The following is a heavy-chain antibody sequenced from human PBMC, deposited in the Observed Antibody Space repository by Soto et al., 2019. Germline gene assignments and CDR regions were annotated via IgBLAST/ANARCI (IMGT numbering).Heavy chain of an antibody. CDR3: ERARPHLERPPDLDY. J-gene: IGHJ4*02. V-gene: IGHV1-18*01. CDR1: GYTFTSYG. D-gene: IGHD1-1*01. CDR2: IRAYNGNT. Sequence: QVQLVQSGAEVKKPWASVKVSCKASGYTFTSYGISWVRQAPGQGLELMGWIRAYNGNTNYAQKRQGRVTMTTDTSTSTAYMALRSLRSDDTAVYYCERARPHLERPPDLDYWGQGTLVTVSS.